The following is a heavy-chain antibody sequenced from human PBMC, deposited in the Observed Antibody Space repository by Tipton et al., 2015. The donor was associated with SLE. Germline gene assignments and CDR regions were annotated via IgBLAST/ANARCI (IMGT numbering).Heavy chain of an antibody. CDR3: ARGQGSSSWFRGYWYFDL. CDR1: GGSISSSNW. J-gene: IGHJ2*01. V-gene: IGHV4-4*02. CDR2: INHSGST. Sequence: TLSLTCTFSGGSISSSNWWSWVRLPPGKGLEWIGEINHSGSTNYNPSLKSRVTISVDTSKNQFSLKLSSVTAADTAVYYCARGQGSSSWFRGYWYFDLWGRGTLVTVSS. D-gene: IGHD6-13*01.